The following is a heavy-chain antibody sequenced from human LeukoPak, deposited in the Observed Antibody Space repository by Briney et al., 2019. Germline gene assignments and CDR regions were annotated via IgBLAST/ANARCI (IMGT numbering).Heavy chain of an antibody. CDR3: ARAPFCGVDSPPTIDY. J-gene: IGHJ4*02. CDR1: GYTFTGCF. Sequence: ASVKVSCKACGYTFTGCFMHWVRQAPGQGLEWMGWINPDSCGTDSAQKFRGRVTMTRDTSISAAYMELSGRTSVDTAVYYCARAPFCGVDSPPTIDYWGQGTLVTVSS. V-gene: IGHV1-2*02. CDR2: INPDSCGT. D-gene: IGHD2-21*02.